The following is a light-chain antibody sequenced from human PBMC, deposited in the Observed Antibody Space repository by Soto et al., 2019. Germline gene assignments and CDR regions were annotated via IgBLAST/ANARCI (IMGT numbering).Light chain of an antibody. J-gene: IGLJ1*01. V-gene: IGLV2-8*01. CDR1: SSDVGGYNY. CDR2: EVS. Sequence: QSALTQPPSASGSPGQSVTISCTGTSSDVGGYNYVSWYQQHPGKAPKLMISEVSKRPSGVPDRFSGSKSGNTASLTVSGLQAEDEADYYCCSYAGSNNYVFGPGTKVTVL. CDR3: CSYAGSNNYV.